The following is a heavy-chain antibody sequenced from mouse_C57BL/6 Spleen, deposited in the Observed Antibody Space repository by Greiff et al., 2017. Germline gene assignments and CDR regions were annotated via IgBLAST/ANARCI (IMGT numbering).Heavy chain of an antibody. V-gene: IGHV1-69*01. CDR1: GYTFTSYW. CDR3: ARKGGYYGGFAY. D-gene: IGHD1-1*01. Sequence: QVQLQQPGAELVMPGASVKLSCKASGYTFTSYWMHWVKQRPGQGLEWIGELDPSDSYTNYNQKFKGKSTLTVDKSSSTAYMQRSSLTSEDSAVYYCARKGGYYGGFAYWGQGTLVTVSA. J-gene: IGHJ3*01. CDR2: LDPSDSYT.